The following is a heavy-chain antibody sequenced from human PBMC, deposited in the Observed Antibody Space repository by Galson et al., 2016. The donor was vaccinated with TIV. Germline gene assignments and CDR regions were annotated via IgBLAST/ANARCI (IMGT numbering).Heavy chain of an antibody. D-gene: IGHD6-19*01. V-gene: IGHV4-61*01. CDR2: IYYPGTT. CDR1: GYSIRSGSYY. Sequence: SETLSLTCAVSGYSIRSGSYYWTWIRQPPGKGLECIGYIYYPGTTKYNPSLNSRVTISVDTSKNQISLNLRSVTAADTAVYYCAREGENRGSYVAYWGQGTLVTVSS. J-gene: IGHJ4*02. CDR3: AREGENRGSYVAY.